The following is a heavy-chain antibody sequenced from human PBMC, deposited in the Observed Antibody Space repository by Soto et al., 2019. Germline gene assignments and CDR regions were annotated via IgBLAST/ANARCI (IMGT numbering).Heavy chain of an antibody. CDR1: GYTFTSYY. Sequence: QVQLVQSGAEVKKPGASVKVSCKASGYTFTSYYMHWVRQAPGQGLEWMGIINPSGGSTSYAQKFQGRVTMTRDTSTSTGYMELSSLRSEDTAVYYCASTGYSSKGWFDPWGQGTLVTVSS. D-gene: IGHD6-13*01. J-gene: IGHJ5*02. CDR3: ASTGYSSKGWFDP. CDR2: INPSGGST. V-gene: IGHV1-46*03.